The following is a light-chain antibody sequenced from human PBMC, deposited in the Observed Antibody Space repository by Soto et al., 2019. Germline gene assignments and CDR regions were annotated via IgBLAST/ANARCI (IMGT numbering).Light chain of an antibody. CDR1: SSDGGRYNL. V-gene: IGLV2-23*02. J-gene: IGLJ2*01. CDR3: CSYAGGVI. Sequence: QSALTHPVSVSVAPGQSITGSCTGTSSDGGRYNLVSWYQQYPGKAPKPTIYEVTKRPSGVHDRLAGSKSGNTASLTIPGLQAEDEADYYCCSYAGGVIFGGGTKLTVL. CDR2: EVT.